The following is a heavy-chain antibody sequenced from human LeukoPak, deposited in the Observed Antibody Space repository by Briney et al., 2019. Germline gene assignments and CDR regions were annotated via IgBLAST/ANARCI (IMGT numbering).Heavy chain of an antibody. CDR2: IIPIFGTA. CDR1: GGTFSSYA. CDR3: ARDNRSGSYYDDYYYHYYYMDV. J-gene: IGHJ6*03. Sequence: GASVKVSCKASGGTFSSYAISWVRQAPGQGLEWMGGIIPIFGTANYAQKFQGRVTITTDESTSTAYMELSSLRSEDTAVYYCARDNRSGSYYDDYYYHYYYMDVWGKGTTVTVSS. D-gene: IGHD1-26*01. V-gene: IGHV1-69*05.